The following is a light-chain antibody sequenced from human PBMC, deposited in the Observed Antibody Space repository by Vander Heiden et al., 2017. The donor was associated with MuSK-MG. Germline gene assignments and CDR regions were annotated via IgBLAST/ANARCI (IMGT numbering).Light chain of an antibody. Sequence: DIHMTQSPSSVYASLGDRVSIPCRASQGINSWLAWYQQKPGQAPELLIYDTSSLQSGVPSRFSGSGSGTDFTLTISSLQPEDFATYFCQQASSFPLTFGGGTKVEIK. V-gene: IGKV1-12*01. CDR2: DTS. CDR1: QGINSW. J-gene: IGKJ4*01. CDR3: QQASSFPLT.